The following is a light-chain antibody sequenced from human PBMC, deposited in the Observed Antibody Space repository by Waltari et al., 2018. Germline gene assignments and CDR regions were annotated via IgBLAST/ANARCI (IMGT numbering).Light chain of an antibody. CDR3: QQGYNTAIT. CDR1: QGIRSW. Sequence: DIQMTQSPSSLSASVGDNVTITCRASQGIRSWLAWYQQQPGKAPKLLVKAAYRSKSGVTSRLSDSGAGTDYTLTIRRLQHEDLATYYCQQGYNTAITFGGGAKVEIK. CDR2: AAY. V-gene: IGKV1-12*01. J-gene: IGKJ4*01.